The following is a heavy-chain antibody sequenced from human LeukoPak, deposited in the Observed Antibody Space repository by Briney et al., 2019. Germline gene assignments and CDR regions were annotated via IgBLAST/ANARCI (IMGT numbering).Heavy chain of an antibody. CDR3: ARINRVYGDYTFDY. J-gene: IGHJ4*02. CDR1: GFTFSTYS. CDR2: ISSRSSAT. Sequence: GGSLRLSCAASGFTFSTYSMNWVRQAPGKGLEWVAYISSRSSATYYADSVKGRFTISRDNAKISLYLQMNSLRAEDTAVYYCARINRVYGDYTFDYWGQGTLVTVSS. V-gene: IGHV3-48*04. D-gene: IGHD4-17*01.